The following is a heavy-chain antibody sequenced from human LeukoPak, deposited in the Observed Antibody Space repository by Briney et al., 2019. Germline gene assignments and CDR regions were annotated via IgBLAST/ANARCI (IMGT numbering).Heavy chain of an antibody. CDR2: IWYDGGNK. J-gene: IGHJ3*02. CDR1: GFTFSSSG. D-gene: IGHD6-13*01. CDR3: ARDQYVAAAGIGDAFDI. Sequence: GGSLRLSCAASGFTFSSSGMHWARQAPGKGLEWVAVIWYDGGNKYYADSVKGRFTISRDNSKNTLYLQMNSLRAEDTAVYHCARDQYVAAAGIGDAFDIWGQGTMVTVSS. V-gene: IGHV3-33*01.